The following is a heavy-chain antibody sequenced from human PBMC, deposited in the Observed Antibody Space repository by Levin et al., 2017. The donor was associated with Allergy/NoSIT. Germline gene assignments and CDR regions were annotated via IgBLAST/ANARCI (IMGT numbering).Heavy chain of an antibody. J-gene: IGHJ4*02. D-gene: IGHD1-14*01. CDR2: INSDGSST. V-gene: IGHV3-74*01. Sequence: GGSLRLSCAASGFTFSNYWMHWVRQAPGKGLVWVSCINSDGSSTSYADSVKGRFTISRDNAKDTLYLQMNSLRPEDTAVYYCAKGGTTLADYWGQGTLVTVSS. CDR1: GFTFSNYW. CDR3: AKGGTTLADY.